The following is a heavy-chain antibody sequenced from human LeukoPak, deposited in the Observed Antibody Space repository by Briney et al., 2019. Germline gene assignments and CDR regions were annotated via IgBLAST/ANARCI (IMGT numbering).Heavy chain of an antibody. D-gene: IGHD4/OR15-4a*01. CDR2: IYHSGST. Sequence: PSETLSLTCAVSGDSISNNNWWTWVRQPPGQGLEWIGQIYHSGSTYSNLSLKSRVTISIDKSKNQFSLTLSSVTAADTAVYYCARERGMLTLDYWGQGTLVTVSS. V-gene: IGHV4-4*02. J-gene: IGHJ4*02. CDR3: ARERGMLTLDY. CDR1: GDSISNNNW.